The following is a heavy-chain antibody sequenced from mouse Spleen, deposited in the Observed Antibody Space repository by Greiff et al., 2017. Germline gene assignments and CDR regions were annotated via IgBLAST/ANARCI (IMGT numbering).Heavy chain of an antibody. J-gene: IGHJ2*01. V-gene: IGHV1-82*01. Sequence: QVQLQQSGPELVKPGASVKISCTASGYAFSSSWMNWVKQRPGKGLEWIGRIYPGDGDTNYNGKFKGKATLTADKSSSTAYMQLSSLTSEDSAVYFCARSATTDYYFDYWGQGTTLTVSS. CDR1: GYAFSSSW. CDR2: IYPGDGDT. D-gene: IGHD1-1*01. CDR3: ARSATTDYYFDY.